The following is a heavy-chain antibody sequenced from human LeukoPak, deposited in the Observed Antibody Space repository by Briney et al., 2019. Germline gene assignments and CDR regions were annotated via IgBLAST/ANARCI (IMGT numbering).Heavy chain of an antibody. CDR1: GFTFSSYW. Sequence: GGSLRLSCAASGFTFSSYWMHWVRQAPGKGLVWLSRIKSDGSITSYADSVKGRFTISRDNSKNTLYLQMNSLKPEDTAVYYCAKQEIGTTWSVGYWGQGTLVTVSS. V-gene: IGHV3-74*01. CDR2: IKSDGSIT. D-gene: IGHD1-7*01. CDR3: AKQEIGTTWSVGY. J-gene: IGHJ4*02.